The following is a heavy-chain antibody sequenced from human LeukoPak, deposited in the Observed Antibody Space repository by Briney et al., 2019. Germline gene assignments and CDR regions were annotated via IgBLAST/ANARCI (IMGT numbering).Heavy chain of an antibody. CDR2: INSDGSST. CDR3: ARSEYYYDSSGYSYYFDY. D-gene: IGHD3-22*01. CDR1: GFTFSSYW. J-gene: IGHJ4*02. V-gene: IGHV3-74*01. Sequence: PGGSLRLSCAASGFTFSSYWMHWVRQAPGKGLVWVSRINSDGSSTSYADSVKGRFTISRDNAKNTLYLQMNSLRAEDTAVYYCARSEYYYDSSGYSYYFDYWGQGTLVTVSS.